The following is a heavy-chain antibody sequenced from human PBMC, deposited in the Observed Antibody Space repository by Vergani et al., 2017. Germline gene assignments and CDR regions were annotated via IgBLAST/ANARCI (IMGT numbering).Heavy chain of an antibody. Sequence: QLQLQESGPGLVKPSETLSLTCTVSGGSISSSSYYWGWIRQPPGKGLEWIGSFYYSGSTYYNPSLKSRVTISVDTSKNQFSLKLSSVTAADTAVYYCARRREAAGTSSGYYYYMDVWGKGTTVTVSS. D-gene: IGHD6-13*01. CDR2: FYYSGST. V-gene: IGHV4-39*01. CDR3: ARRREAAGTSSGYYYYMDV. J-gene: IGHJ6*03. CDR1: GGSISSSSYY.